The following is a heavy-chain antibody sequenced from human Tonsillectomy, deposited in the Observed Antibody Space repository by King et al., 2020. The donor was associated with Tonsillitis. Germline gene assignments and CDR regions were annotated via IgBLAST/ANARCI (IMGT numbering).Heavy chain of an antibody. CDR2: IYHSGST. V-gene: IGHV4-38-2*02. Sequence: QLQESGPGLVKPSETLSLTCTVSDYSISSGYYWGWIRQPPGKGLEWIGSIYHSGSTYYNPSLESRVTISVDTSKNQFSLKLSSVTAADTAVYYCASLVTGDTFDIWGQGTMVTVSS. D-gene: IGHD2-21*02. CDR3: ASLVTGDTFDI. J-gene: IGHJ3*02. CDR1: DYSISSGYY.